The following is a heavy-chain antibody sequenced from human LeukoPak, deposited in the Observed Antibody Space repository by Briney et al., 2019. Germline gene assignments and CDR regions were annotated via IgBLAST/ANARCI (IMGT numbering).Heavy chain of an antibody. V-gene: IGHV4-38-2*02. CDR3: ARGTYYFDY. CDR2: IYHSGST. Sequence: SETLSLTCTVSGYSISSGYYWGWIRQPPGKGLEWIGSIYHSGSTYYNPSLKSRVTISVDTSKNQFSLKLSSVTAADTAVYYCARGTYYFDYWSQGTLVTVSS. CDR1: GYSISSGYY. J-gene: IGHJ4*02.